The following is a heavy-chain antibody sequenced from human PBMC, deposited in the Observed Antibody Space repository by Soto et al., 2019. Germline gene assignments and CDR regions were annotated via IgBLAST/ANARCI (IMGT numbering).Heavy chain of an antibody. V-gene: IGHV3-30*03. Sequence: QVQLVESGGGVVQPGGSLRLSCAASGFTLSDYGMHWVRQAPGKGLEWVAVISNDGSNKDYADSVKGRFTISRDNSKNTVFLEMNSLRAEDTDVYFAIAAAWDYWGQGTQVIVSS. CDR1: GFTLSDYG. J-gene: IGHJ4*02. D-gene: IGHD6-13*01. CDR2: ISNDGSNK. CDR3: IAAAWDY.